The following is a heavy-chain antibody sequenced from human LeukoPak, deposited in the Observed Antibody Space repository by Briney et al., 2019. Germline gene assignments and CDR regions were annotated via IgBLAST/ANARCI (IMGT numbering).Heavy chain of an antibody. D-gene: IGHD6-19*01. CDR2: ISGSGGST. CDR1: GFTFSSYA. CDR3: APSPVAGPFDY. Sequence: GGPLRLSCAASGFTFSSYAMSWVRQAPGKGLEGVSAISGSGGSTYYADSVKGRFTISRDNSKNTLYPQMNSLRAEDTAVYYCAPSPVAGPFDYWGQGTLVTVSS. V-gene: IGHV3-23*01. J-gene: IGHJ4*02.